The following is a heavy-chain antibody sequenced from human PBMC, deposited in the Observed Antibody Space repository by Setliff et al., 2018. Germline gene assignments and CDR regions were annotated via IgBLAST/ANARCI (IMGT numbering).Heavy chain of an antibody. J-gene: IGHJ3*02. CDR2: INPSSGRT. D-gene: IGHD3-22*01. CDR1: GYTFTSHY. Sequence: ASVKVSCKASGYTFTSHYMHWVRQAPGLGLEWMGTINPSSGRTSYAQKFQGRVTMTRETSTSTVYMDMSSPRSEDTAVYYCARDVFPYHYEGAFDIWGQGTMVTVSS. V-gene: IGHV1-46*01. CDR3: ARDVFPYHYEGAFDI.